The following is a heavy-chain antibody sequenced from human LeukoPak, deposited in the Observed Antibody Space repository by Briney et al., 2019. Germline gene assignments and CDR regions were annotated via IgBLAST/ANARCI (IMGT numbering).Heavy chain of an antibody. Sequence: ASVKVSCKVSGYTLTELSMHWVRQAPGKGLEWMGGFDPEDGETIYAQKFQGRVTMTEDTSTDTAYMELSSLRSEDTAVCYCATGAAVAGTFSYYYGMDVWGQGTTVTVSS. CDR1: GYTLTELS. D-gene: IGHD6-19*01. CDR3: ATGAAVAGTFSYYYGMDV. CDR2: FDPEDGET. V-gene: IGHV1-24*01. J-gene: IGHJ6*02.